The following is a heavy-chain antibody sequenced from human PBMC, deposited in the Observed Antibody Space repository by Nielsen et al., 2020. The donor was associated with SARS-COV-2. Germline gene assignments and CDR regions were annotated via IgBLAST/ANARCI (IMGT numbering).Heavy chain of an antibody. Sequence: GESLKISCSASGFPFIYYEMNWVRQAPVQGMEWVSYISGNGDNIDYADFVEGRFTLSRDNAENSMYLQLNSLRVEDTGVYYCAREQRTSGFDYWGPGVLVTVSP. CDR3: AREQRTSGFDY. V-gene: IGHV3-48*03. CDR1: GFPFIYYE. CDR2: ISGNGDNI. J-gene: IGHJ4*02. D-gene: IGHD2-2*01.